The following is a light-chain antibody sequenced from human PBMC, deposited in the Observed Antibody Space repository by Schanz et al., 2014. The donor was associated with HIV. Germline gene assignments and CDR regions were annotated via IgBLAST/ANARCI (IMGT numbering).Light chain of an antibody. Sequence: QAVVTQEPSLTVSPGGTVTLTCGSSTGAVTSGHYPYWFQQKPGQAPRTLIYDTNNKHSWTPARFSGSLLGGKAALTLSGAQPEDEAEYYCLLSFDLVWIFGGGTKLAVV. V-gene: IGLV7-46*01. CDR3: LLSFDLVWI. CDR1: TGAVTSGHY. CDR2: DTN. J-gene: IGLJ3*02.